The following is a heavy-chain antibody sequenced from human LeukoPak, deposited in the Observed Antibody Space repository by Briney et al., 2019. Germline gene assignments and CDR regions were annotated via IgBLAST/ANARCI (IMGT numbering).Heavy chain of an antibody. CDR1: GGSISSCY. D-gene: IGHD3-10*01. CDR3: ARVELLWFGERINWFDP. CDR2: IYYSGST. J-gene: IGHJ5*02. Sequence: SETLSLTCTVSGGSISSCYWSWIRQPPGKGLEWIGYIYYSGSTNYNPSLKSRVTISVDTSKNQFSLKLSSVTAADTAVYYCARVELLWFGERINWFDPWGQGTLVTVSS. V-gene: IGHV4-59*01.